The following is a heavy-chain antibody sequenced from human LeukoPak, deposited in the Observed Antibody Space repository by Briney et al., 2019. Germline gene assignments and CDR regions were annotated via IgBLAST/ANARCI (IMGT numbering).Heavy chain of an antibody. D-gene: IGHD5-18*01. CDR2: IKQDGSEK. Sequence: GGSLRLSCAASGFTFSSYWMSWVRQAPGKGLEWVANIKQDGSEKYYVDSVKGRFTISRDNAMNSLYLQMNSLRAEDTAVYYCARQRSRIQLWSHSKYFDYWGQGTLVTVSS. J-gene: IGHJ4*02. V-gene: IGHV3-7*01. CDR3: ARQRSRIQLWSHSKYFDY. CDR1: GFTFSSYW.